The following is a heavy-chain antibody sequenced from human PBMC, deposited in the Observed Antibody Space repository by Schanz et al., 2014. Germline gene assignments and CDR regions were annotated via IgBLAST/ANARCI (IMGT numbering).Heavy chain of an antibody. CDR2: IVGGGGRT. CDR3: ASSRTRYCSSTSCVPGAFDF. Sequence: EVQLVESGGGLVQPGGSLRFSCAASGFTFSSYAMSWVRQAPGKGLEWVSSIVGGGGRTYYADTVKGRFTISRDNSKNTLYLQMNSLRVDDTAVYYCASSRTRYCSSTSCVPGAFDFWGQGTLVTVSA. D-gene: IGHD2-2*01. V-gene: IGHV3-23*04. J-gene: IGHJ3*01. CDR1: GFTFSSYA.